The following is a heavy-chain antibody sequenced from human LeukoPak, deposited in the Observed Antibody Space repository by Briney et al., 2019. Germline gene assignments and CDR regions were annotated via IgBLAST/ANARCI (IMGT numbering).Heavy chain of an antibody. D-gene: IGHD3-22*01. CDR1: GFTFSSSW. V-gene: IGHV3-74*01. CDR2: INNDGSST. CDR3: FGSSGYPHY. Sequence: GGSLRLSCAASGFTFSSSWMHWVRHAPGKGLVWVALINNDGSSTLYADSVKGRFTISTDNAKNTLYLEMNSLRAEDTAVYYWFGSSGYPHYWGQGTLVTVSS. J-gene: IGHJ4*02.